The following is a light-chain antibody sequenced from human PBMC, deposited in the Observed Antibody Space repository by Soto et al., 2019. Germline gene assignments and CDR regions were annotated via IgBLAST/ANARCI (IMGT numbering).Light chain of an antibody. J-gene: IGKJ4*01. Sequence: EIVLTQSPATLSVSPGERATLSCRASQSVSTNLVWYQQKPGQAPRLLIFGASTRATNIPARFSGNGSGTEFTLTIRSLQSEGFAVYYCQQYINWPPLTFGGGTKVEIK. CDR2: GAS. V-gene: IGKV3-15*01. CDR3: QQYINWPPLT. CDR1: QSVSTN.